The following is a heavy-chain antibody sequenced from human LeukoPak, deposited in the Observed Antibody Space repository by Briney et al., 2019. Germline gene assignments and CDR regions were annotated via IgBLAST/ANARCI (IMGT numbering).Heavy chain of an antibody. D-gene: IGHD3-10*01. CDR2: IERGGST. Sequence: SETLSLTCAVYGGSFSGYYWSWIRQPPGKGLEWIGEIERGGSTNYNPSLKSRVTISVDTTNNQFSLMMSSMTAADTAVYYCARGLGSGSYYNGGWGQGTLVTVSS. V-gene: IGHV4-34*01. CDR3: ARGLGSGSYYNGG. CDR1: GGSFSGYY. J-gene: IGHJ4*02.